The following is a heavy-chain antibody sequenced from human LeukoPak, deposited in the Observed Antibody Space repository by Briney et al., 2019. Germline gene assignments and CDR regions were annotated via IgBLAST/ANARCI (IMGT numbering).Heavy chain of an antibody. J-gene: IGHJ4*02. D-gene: IGHD5-12*01. V-gene: IGHV1-24*01. CDR2: FDPEDGET. Sequence: ASVKVSCKVSGYTLTELSMHWVRQAPGKGLEWMGGFDPEDGETIYAQKFQGRVTMTEDTSTDTAYMELSSLRSEDTAVYYCATVATIGGPLGGGFDYWGQGTLVTVSS. CDR1: GYTLTELS. CDR3: ATVATIGGPLGGGFDY.